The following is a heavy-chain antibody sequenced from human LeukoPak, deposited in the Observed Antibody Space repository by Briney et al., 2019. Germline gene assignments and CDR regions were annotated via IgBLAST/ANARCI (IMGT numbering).Heavy chain of an antibody. CDR2: IYHSGST. Sequence: SETLSLTCTVSGYSISSGYYWGWIRQPPGKGLEWIGNIYHSGSTYYHPSLKSRVTMSRDTSKNQFSLNLNSVTATDTAVYYCARECSSTTCYTRSFDPWGQGTLVTVSS. CDR3: ARECSSTTCYTRSFDP. J-gene: IGHJ5*02. CDR1: GYSISSGYY. V-gene: IGHV4-38-2*02. D-gene: IGHD2-2*02.